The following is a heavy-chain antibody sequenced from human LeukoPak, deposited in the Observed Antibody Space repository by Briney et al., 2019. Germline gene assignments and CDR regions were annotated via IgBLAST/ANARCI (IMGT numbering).Heavy chain of an antibody. CDR2: ISYDGSTK. CDR1: GFTFSNFG. D-gene: IGHD3-22*01. CDR3: ATPPTAYTSGSLGY. Sequence: GGSLRLSCEAPGFTFSNFGMHWVRQAPGKGLEWVAIISYDGSTKYYADSVKGRFSISRDNSKNTLYLQMNSLRVEDTAVYYCATPPTAYTSGSLGYWGQGTLVTVSP. J-gene: IGHJ4*02. V-gene: IGHV3-30*03.